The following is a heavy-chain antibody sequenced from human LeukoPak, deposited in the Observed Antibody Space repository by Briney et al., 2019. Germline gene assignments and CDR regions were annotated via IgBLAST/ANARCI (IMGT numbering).Heavy chain of an antibody. CDR2: INPSGGTT. J-gene: IGHJ4*02. V-gene: IGHV1-46*01. CDR1: GYSFTSYY. CDR3: ARELVLIAAPGRGGHDC. Sequence: GASVKVSCKASGYSFTSYYIHWARQAPGQGLEWMGIINPSGGTTSYAQKFQGRATMTRDTSTSTVYMELSSLRSEDTAVYYCARELVLIAAPGRGGHDCWGQGTLVTVSS. D-gene: IGHD6-13*01.